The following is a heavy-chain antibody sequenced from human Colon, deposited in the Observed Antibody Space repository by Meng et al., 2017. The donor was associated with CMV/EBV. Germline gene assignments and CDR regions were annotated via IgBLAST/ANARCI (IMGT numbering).Heavy chain of an antibody. CDR1: GFTFSSYA. V-gene: IGHV3-23*01. J-gene: IGHJ4*02. CDR3: AKKVGLTGIVTIIPSGLDS. CDR2: ISGSGGST. Sequence: GESLKISCAASGFTFSSYAMSWVRQAPGKGLEWVSAISGSGGSTYYADSVKGRFTISRDNSKNSLYLQMNNLRPEDTAVYYCAKKVGLTGIVTIIPSGLDSWGQGTLVTVSS. D-gene: IGHD2-21*01.